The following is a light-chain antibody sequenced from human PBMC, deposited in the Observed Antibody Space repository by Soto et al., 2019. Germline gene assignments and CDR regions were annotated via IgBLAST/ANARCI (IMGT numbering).Light chain of an antibody. CDR1: QSVRNNY. V-gene: IGKV3-20*01. Sequence: EIVLTQSPGTLSLSPGARATLSCRASQSVRNNYLAWYQQRPGQAPRLLIYAASSRATGIPDRFSGSGSGTDFTLTISRLEPEDFAVYYCQQYGTSPRTFGQGTKVDIK. CDR2: AAS. J-gene: IGKJ1*01. CDR3: QQYGTSPRT.